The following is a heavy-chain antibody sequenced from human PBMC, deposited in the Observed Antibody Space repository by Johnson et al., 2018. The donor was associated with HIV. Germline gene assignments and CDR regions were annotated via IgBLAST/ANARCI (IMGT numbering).Heavy chain of an antibody. CDR1: GFTFDDYA. CDR2: IIGCGGST. J-gene: IGHJ3*02. D-gene: IGHD3-10*01. Sequence: EVQLVESGGGLVQPGRSLRLSCAASGFTFDDYAMHWVRQAPGKGLEWVSGIIGCGGSTYYADSVKGRFTISRDNSKNTLNRQRNSLRAEDTAVYYCARAGDADAFDIWGQGTMVTVSS. CDR3: ARAGDADAFDI. V-gene: IGHV3-23*04.